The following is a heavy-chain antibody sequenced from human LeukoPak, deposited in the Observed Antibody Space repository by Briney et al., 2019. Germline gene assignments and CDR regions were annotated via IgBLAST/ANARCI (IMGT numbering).Heavy chain of an antibody. CDR2: ITGSGVST. CDR1: GFTFSTYS. J-gene: IGHJ4*02. CDR3: TRQDCSGGACSYVDY. Sequence: GGFLRLSCVASGFTFSTYSMSWVRQAPGKGLEWVSAITGSGVSTYYADSVKGRFTISRDDSKNTLYLQMNSLRAEDTAVYYCTRQDCSGGACSYVDYWGQGTLVTVSS. D-gene: IGHD2-15*01. V-gene: IGHV3-23*01.